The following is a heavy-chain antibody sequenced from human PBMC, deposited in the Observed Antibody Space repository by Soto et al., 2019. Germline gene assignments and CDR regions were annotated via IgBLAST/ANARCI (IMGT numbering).Heavy chain of an antibody. CDR1: GFTVSSNY. V-gene: IGHV3-53*01. CDR2: IYSGGST. CDR3: ARVNYDFWSGYQNWFDP. Sequence: GGSLRLSCAASGFTVSSNYMSWVRQAPGKGLEWVSVIYSGGSTYYAASVKGRFTISRDNSKNTLYLQMNSLRAEDTAVYYCARVNYDFWSGYQNWFDPWGQGTLVTVSS. D-gene: IGHD3-3*01. J-gene: IGHJ5*02.